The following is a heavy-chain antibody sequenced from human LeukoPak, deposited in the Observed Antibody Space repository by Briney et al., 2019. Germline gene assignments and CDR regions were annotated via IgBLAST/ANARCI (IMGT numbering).Heavy chain of an antibody. J-gene: IGHJ4*02. Sequence: GGSLRLSCAASGFTFSSYAMSWVRQAPGKGLEWASAISGSGGSTYYADSVKGRFTISRDNSKNTLYLQMNSLRAEDTAVYYCAKRNSSGWSTYYFDYWGQGTLVTVSS. CDR2: ISGSGGST. CDR3: AKRNSSGWSTYYFDY. CDR1: GFTFSSYA. V-gene: IGHV3-23*01. D-gene: IGHD6-19*01.